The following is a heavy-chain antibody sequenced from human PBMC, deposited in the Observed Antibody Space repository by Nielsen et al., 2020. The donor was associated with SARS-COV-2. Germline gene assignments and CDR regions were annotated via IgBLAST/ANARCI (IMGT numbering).Heavy chain of an antibody. J-gene: IGHJ4*02. CDR1: GGSISSSSYY. CDR3: ARGPVAYIAVAGVGQSPSLDY. V-gene: IGHV4-39*07. D-gene: IGHD6-19*01. CDR2: IYYSGRT. Sequence: SETLSLTCTVSGGSISSSSYYWGWIRQPPGKGLEWIGSIYYSGRTYYNPSLKSRVTISVDTSKNQFSLKLSSVTAADTAVYYCARGPVAYIAVAGVGQSPSLDYWGQGTLVTVSS.